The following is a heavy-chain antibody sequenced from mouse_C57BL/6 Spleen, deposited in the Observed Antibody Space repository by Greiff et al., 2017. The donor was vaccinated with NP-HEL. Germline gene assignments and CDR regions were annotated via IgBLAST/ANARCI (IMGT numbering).Heavy chain of an antibody. CDR3: AGSGYYYAMDY. Sequence: QVQLQQSGPGLVQPSQSLSITCTVSGFSLTSYGVHWVRQSPGTGLEWLGVIWRGGSTDYNAAFISRLVIRKDNSKRQVFFKMNRLQAHDTAIYYCAGSGYYYAMDYWGQGTSVTGAS. CDR2: IWRGGST. D-gene: IGHD2-2*01. CDR1: GFSLTSYG. J-gene: IGHJ4*01. V-gene: IGHV2-2*01.